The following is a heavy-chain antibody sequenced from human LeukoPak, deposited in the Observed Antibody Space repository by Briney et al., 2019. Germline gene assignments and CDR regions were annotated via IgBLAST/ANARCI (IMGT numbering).Heavy chain of an antibody. J-gene: IGHJ4*02. V-gene: IGHV3-23*01. D-gene: IGHD2-21*01. CDR1: GFTFSTYA. CDR2: ISGTGGRT. Sequence: PGGSPRLSCAASGFTFSTYAMSWVRQAPGKGLEWVSAISGTGGRTYYADYVKGRFTISRDNSKNTLYLQMNSLRAEDTAIFYCAKDPNRYCGGDCYSDYWGQGTLVTVSS. CDR3: AKDPNRYCGGDCYSDY.